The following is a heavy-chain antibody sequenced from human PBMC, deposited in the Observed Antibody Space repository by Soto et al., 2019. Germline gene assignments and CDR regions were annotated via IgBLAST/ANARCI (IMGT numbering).Heavy chain of an antibody. Sequence: QGQLQQSGPGLVKPSQTLSLTCAISGDSVSSDITSWNWLRQSPSRGLEWLGRTYYRSKWFHDYAVSVKSRITINPDTSKNQFSLELNSMTPEDTAVYYCARGNALDVWGQGTVVTVSS. CDR2: TYYRSKWFH. CDR1: GDSVSSDITS. V-gene: IGHV6-1*01. J-gene: IGHJ3*01. CDR3: ARGNALDV. D-gene: IGHD3-10*01.